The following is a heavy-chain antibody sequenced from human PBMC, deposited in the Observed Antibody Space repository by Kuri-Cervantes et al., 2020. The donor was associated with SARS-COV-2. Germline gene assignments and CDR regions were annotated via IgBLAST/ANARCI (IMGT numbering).Heavy chain of an antibody. V-gene: IGHV4-61*02. Sequence: LRLSCTVSGGSISSSSYYWSWIRQPAGKGLEWIGRIYTSGSTNYNPSLKSRVTMSVDTSKNQFSLKLSSVTAADTAVYYCARDGGSGYDWTDYYYYYMDVWGKGTTVTVSS. CDR1: GGSISSSSYY. D-gene: IGHD5-12*01. CDR3: ARDGGSGYDWTDYYYYYMDV. J-gene: IGHJ6*03. CDR2: IYTSGST.